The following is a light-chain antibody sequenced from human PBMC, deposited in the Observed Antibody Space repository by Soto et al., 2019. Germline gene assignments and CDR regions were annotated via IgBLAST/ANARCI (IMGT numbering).Light chain of an antibody. CDR3: MQALQSPRT. CDR2: LGS. Sequence: DVVMTQSPRSLAVTPGEPASISCKSSQRLLNSNGYNYLDWYLQRPGQSPQLLIYLGSNRASGVPDRFSGSGSGTAFTLKISRVEAEDVGVYYCMQALQSPRTFGQGTKLEIK. J-gene: IGKJ2*01. V-gene: IGKV2-28*01. CDR1: QRLLNSNGYNY.